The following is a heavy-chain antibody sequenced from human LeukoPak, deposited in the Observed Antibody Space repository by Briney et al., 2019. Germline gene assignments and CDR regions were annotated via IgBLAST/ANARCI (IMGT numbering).Heavy chain of an antibody. CDR1: GYTFTSHG. Sequence: ASVKVSCKASGYTFTSHGISWVRQAPGQGLEWMGWISAYNGNTNYAQKLQGRVTMTTDTSTSTAYMELRSLRSDDTAVYYCAKVGTLGYCSGGSCYSGGDDAFDIWGQGTMVTVSS. V-gene: IGHV1-18*01. J-gene: IGHJ3*02. CDR2: ISAYNGNT. D-gene: IGHD2-15*01. CDR3: AKVGTLGYCSGGSCYSGGDDAFDI.